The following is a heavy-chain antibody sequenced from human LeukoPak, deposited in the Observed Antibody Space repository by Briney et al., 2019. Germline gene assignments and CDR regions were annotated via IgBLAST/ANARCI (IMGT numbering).Heavy chain of an antibody. CDR1: GYTFTSYD. V-gene: IGHV1-2*02. D-gene: IGHD6-19*01. Sequence: ASVKVSCKASGYTFTSYDINWVRQATGQGLGWMGWINPNSGGTNYAQKFQGRVTMTRDTSISTAYMELSRLRSDDTAVYYCARTSIRIAVAGTRRGNWFDPWGQGTLVTVSS. CDR2: INPNSGGT. CDR3: ARTSIRIAVAGTRRGNWFDP. J-gene: IGHJ5*02.